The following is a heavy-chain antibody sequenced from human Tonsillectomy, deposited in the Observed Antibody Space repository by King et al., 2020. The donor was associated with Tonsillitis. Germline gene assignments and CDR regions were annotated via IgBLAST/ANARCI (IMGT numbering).Heavy chain of an antibody. CDR3: ARDREIGYYSYMDV. J-gene: IGHJ6*03. CDR1: GGSISTYY. CDR2: IYYSGTT. V-gene: IGHV4-59*01. Sequence: VQLQESGPGLVKPSETLSLTCTVSGGSISTYYWTWIRQPPGEGLEWIVNIYYSGTTKYNPSLKSRVTISVDTSKNQFSLKLSSVTAADTAVYYCARDREIGYYSYMDVWGKGTTVTVSS.